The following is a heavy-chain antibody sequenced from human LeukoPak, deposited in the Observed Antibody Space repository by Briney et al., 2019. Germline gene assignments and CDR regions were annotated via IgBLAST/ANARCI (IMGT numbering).Heavy chain of an antibody. V-gene: IGHV3-7*01. CDR2: IKQDGSEK. CDR1: GFTFTNAW. Sequence: GGSLRLSCAASGFTFTNAWMSWVRQAPGKGLEWVANIKQDGSEKYYVDSVKGRFTISRDNAKNSLYLQMNSLRAEDTAVYYCARKNGLDYWGQGTLVTVSS. J-gene: IGHJ4*02. CDR3: ARKNGLDY.